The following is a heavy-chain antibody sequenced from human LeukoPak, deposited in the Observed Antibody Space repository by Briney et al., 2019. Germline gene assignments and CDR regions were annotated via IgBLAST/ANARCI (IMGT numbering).Heavy chain of an antibody. Sequence: SETLSLTCTVSGGSISSYYWSWIRQPAGKGLDWIGRIYTSGSTNYKPSLKSRVTMSVDTSKNQFSLKLSSVTAADTAVYYCARMISSGSYLAWFDPWGQGTLVTVSS. CDR1: GGSISSYY. D-gene: IGHD1-26*01. CDR2: IYTSGST. CDR3: ARMISSGSYLAWFDP. V-gene: IGHV4-4*07. J-gene: IGHJ5*02.